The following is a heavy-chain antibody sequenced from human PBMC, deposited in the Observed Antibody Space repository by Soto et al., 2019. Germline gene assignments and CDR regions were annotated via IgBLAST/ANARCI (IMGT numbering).Heavy chain of an antibody. D-gene: IGHD3-16*01. CDR2: IYSAGST. V-gene: IGHV4-4*07. J-gene: IGHJ3*02. CDR1: GGSISGYF. CDR3: VRGDFFDI. Sequence: QLQLQESGPGLVKPSETLSLICTVSGGSISGYFWSWVRQPAGKGLEWIGRIYSAGSTNYNPSLKSRVTMSVDTSQNQFSLKLTSVTAADTAMYYCVRGDFFDIWGRGTMVTVSS.